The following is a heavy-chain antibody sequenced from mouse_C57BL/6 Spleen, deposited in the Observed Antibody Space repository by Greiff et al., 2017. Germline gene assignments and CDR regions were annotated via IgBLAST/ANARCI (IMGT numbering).Heavy chain of an antibody. CDR3: ARDGTGKDYFDY. Sequence: EVHLVESEGGLVQPGSSMKLSCTASGFTFSDYYMAWVRQVPEKGLEWVANINYDGSSTYYLDSLKSRFIISRDNAKNILYLQMSSLKSEDTATYYCARDGTGKDYFDYWGQGTTLTVSS. D-gene: IGHD4-1*01. CDR2: INYDGSST. CDR1: GFTFSDYY. J-gene: IGHJ2*01. V-gene: IGHV5-16*01.